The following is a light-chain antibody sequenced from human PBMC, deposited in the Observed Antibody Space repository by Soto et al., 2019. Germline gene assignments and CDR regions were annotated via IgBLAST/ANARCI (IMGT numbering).Light chain of an antibody. J-gene: IGLJ1*01. V-gene: IGLV2-14*01. Sequence: QSALTQPASVSGAPGHSITISCTGTSSDVGGYNFVSWYQQHPDKAPKLMIYDVTNRPSGVSNRFSGSKSGNTASLTSSGLQAEDEADYYCSSYTSISTYVFGTGTKLPVL. CDR1: SSDVGGYNF. CDR2: DVT. CDR3: SSYTSISTYV.